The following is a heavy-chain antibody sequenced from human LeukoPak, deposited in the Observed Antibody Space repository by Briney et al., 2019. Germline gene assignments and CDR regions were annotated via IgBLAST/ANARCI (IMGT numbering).Heavy chain of an antibody. J-gene: IGHJ4*02. CDR1: GYTFTTYG. D-gene: IGHD1-26*01. CDR3: GRSRYSGNYLGIVDY. CDR2: ISAYNGNT. Sequence: ASVKVSCKASGYTFTTYGISWVRQAPGQGLEWMGWISAYNGNTNYAQKFQGRVTMTTDTSTNTAYMEPRSLRSDDTAVYYCGRSRYSGNYLGIVDYWGQGTLVTVSS. V-gene: IGHV1-18*01.